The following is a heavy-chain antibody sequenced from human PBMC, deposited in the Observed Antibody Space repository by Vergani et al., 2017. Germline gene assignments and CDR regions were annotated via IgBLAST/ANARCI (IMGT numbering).Heavy chain of an antibody. J-gene: IGHJ6*03. CDR3: ARDGWELLDYFYYMDV. V-gene: IGHV3-74*01. D-gene: IGHD1-26*01. CDR2: INSDGDST. CDR1: GFTFSNYW. Sequence: EVQLVESGGGLVQPGGSLRLSCIASGFTFSNYWMQWVRQAPGKGLMWVSRINSDGDSTSYADSVKGRFTISRDNAKNTLYLQMDSLRAEDTAVYYCARDGWELLDYFYYMDVWGKGTTVTVSS.